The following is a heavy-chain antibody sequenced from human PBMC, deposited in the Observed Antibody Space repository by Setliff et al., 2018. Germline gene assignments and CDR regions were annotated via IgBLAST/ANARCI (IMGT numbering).Heavy chain of an antibody. CDR3: ARAPLESGYNYGQGHYFDY. V-gene: IGHV1-18*01. Sequence: ASVKVSCKTSGYNFVTFGVNLVRQVPGQGFEWMGWISPYNGDANYAQKFQGRVTMTTDTTTGTASMELRTLRSEETAVYYCARAPLESGYNYGQGHYFDYWGQGTLVTVSS. CDR1: GYNFVTFG. D-gene: IGHD5-18*01. J-gene: IGHJ4*02. CDR2: ISPYNGDA.